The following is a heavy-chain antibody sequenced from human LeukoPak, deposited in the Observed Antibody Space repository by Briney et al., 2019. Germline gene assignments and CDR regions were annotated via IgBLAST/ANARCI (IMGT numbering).Heavy chain of an antibody. CDR1: GFTFSSYA. Sequence: SGGSLRLSCAASGFTFSSYAMSWVRQAPGKGLEWVSAISGSGGSTYYADSVKGRFTISRDNSKNTLYLQMNSLRAEDTAVYYCAKDTHPYSSNFDYWGQGTLVTVSS. CDR2: ISGSGGST. V-gene: IGHV3-23*01. J-gene: IGHJ4*02. CDR3: AKDTHPYSSNFDY. D-gene: IGHD6-13*01.